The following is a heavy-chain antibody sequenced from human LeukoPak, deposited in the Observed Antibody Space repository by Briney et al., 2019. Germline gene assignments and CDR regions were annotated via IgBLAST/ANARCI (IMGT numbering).Heavy chain of an antibody. CDR1: GFTFSSYE. Sequence: GGSLRLSCAASGFTFSSYEMNWVRQAPGKGLEWVSYISSSGSTIYYADSVKGRFTISRDNAKNSLYLQMNSLRAEDTAVYYCARDASTGYSSGWSYYFDYWGQGTLVTVSS. J-gene: IGHJ4*02. D-gene: IGHD6-19*01. V-gene: IGHV3-48*03. CDR3: ARDASTGYSSGWSYYFDY. CDR2: ISSSGSTI.